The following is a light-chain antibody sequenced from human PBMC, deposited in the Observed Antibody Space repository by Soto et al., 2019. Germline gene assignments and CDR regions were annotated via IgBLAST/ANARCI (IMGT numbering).Light chain of an antibody. CDR1: SSDVGGYNY. J-gene: IGLJ1*01. V-gene: IGLV2-11*01. CDR3: SSYAGSYTYV. Sequence: QSALTQPRSVSGSPGQSVTISCTGTSSDVGGYNYVSWYQHHPGKAPKVMIYDVSKRPSGVPDRFSGSKSGNTASLTISGLQAEDEADYYCSSYAGSYTYVFATGTKVTVL. CDR2: DVS.